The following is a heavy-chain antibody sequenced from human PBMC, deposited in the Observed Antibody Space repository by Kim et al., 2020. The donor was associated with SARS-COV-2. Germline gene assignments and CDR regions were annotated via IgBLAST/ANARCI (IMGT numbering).Heavy chain of an antibody. CDR3: ARQPISGDDY. V-gene: IGHV5-51*01. J-gene: IGHJ4*02. D-gene: IGHD3-10*01. CDR2: DT. Sequence: DTRYSPSFQGQVTISADKSISTAYLQWSSLKASDTAMYYCARQPISGDDYWGQGTLVTVSS.